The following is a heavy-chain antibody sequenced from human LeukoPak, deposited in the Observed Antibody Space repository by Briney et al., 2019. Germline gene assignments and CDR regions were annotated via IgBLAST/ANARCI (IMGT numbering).Heavy chain of an antibody. CDR3: ARDSLVGSTMPVFDY. J-gene: IGHJ4*02. CDR2: IDSTSTYI. Sequence: GFLRLSCAGSRFTFSTYSMNWVRQAPGKGLEWVSSIDSTSTYIYYADSVKGRFTISRDNAKNSLYLQMDSLRAEDTAVYYCARDSLVGSTMPVFDYWGQGTLVTVSS. D-gene: IGHD1-26*01. CDR1: RFTFSTYS. V-gene: IGHV3-21*04.